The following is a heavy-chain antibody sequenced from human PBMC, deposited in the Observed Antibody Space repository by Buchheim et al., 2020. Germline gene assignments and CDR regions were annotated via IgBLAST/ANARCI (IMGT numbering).Heavy chain of an antibody. CDR1: GFTFSSYW. D-gene: IGHD5-12*01. CDR2: INSDGSST. Sequence: EVQLVESGGGLVQPGGSLRLSCAASGFTFSSYWMHWVRQAPGKGLVWVSRINSDGSSTSYADSVKGRFTISRDNAKNTLYLQMSSLSAEDTAVYYCARDRRGYSGYDDLQPLNGMDVWGQRTT. J-gene: IGHJ6*02. V-gene: IGHV3-74*01. CDR3: ARDRRGYSGYDDLQPLNGMDV.